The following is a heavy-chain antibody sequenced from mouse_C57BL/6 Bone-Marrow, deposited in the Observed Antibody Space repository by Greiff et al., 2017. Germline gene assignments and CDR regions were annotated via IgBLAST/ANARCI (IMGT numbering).Heavy chain of an antibody. CDR3: AREGVVGYDMDY. V-gene: IGHV1-54*01. CDR1: GYAFTNYL. Sequence: VQLQESGAELVRPGTSVKVSCKASGYAFTNYLIEWVKQRPGQGLEWIGVINPGSGGTNYNEKFKGKATLTADKSSSTAYMQLSSLTSEDSAVYVCAREGVVGYDMDYWGQGTSVTVSS. CDR2: INPGSGGT. J-gene: IGHJ4*01. D-gene: IGHD1-1*01.